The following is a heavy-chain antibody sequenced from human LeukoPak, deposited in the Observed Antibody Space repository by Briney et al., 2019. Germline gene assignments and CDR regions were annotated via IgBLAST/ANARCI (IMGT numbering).Heavy chain of an antibody. CDR1: GFTFSSYS. V-gene: IGHV3-48*01. CDR2: IGSSGSAI. CDR3: ARVSAIVGPTWGFDP. J-gene: IGHJ5*02. D-gene: IGHD1-26*01. Sequence: GGSLRLTCAASGFTFSSYSMNWVRQAPGKGLEWVSYIGSSGSAIYYADSVKGRFTISRDNAKNSLYLQMNSLRAEDTAVYYCARVSAIVGPTWGFDPWGQGTLVTVSS.